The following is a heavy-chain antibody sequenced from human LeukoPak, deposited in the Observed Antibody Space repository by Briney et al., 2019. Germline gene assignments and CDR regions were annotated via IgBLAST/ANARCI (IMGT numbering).Heavy chain of an antibody. CDR3: VKSRSGMFDY. CDR2: ISSNGGST. V-gene: IGHV3-64D*06. CDR1: GFTFSSYA. Sequence: GGSLRLSCSASGFTFSSYAMHWVRQAPGKGLEYVSAISSNGGSTYYADSVKGRFTISRDNSRNTLYLQMSSLRTEDTAVYYCVKSRSGMFDYWGQGTLVTVSS. J-gene: IGHJ4*02.